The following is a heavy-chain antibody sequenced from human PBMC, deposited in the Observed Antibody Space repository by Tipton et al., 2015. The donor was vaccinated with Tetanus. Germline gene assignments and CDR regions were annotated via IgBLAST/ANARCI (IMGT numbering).Heavy chain of an antibody. J-gene: IGHJ6*02. Sequence: GLVKPSETLSLICSVSGGSVDSGSYHWNWIRQPAGKGLEWIGYTYHTGGTYYNPSLKSRVTISVDRSSDQFSLRLTSVTAADTAIYYCARDRGVRGGYYYYHGMDVWGQGTTVTVSS. D-gene: IGHD3-10*01. V-gene: IGHV4-30-2*01. CDR2: TYHTGGT. CDR3: ARDRGVRGGYYYYHGMDV. CDR1: GGSVDSGSYH.